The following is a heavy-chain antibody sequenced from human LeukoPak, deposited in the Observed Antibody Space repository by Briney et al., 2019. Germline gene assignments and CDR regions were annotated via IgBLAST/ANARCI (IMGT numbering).Heavy chain of an antibody. Sequence: SVKVSCKASGGTFSSYAISWVRQAPGQGLEWMGGIIPIFGTANYAQKFQGRVTITADESTSTAYMELSSLRSEDTAVYYSARDDQRSDYYYYGMDVWGQGTTVTVSS. J-gene: IGHJ6*02. CDR3: ARDDQRSDYYYYGMDV. CDR2: IIPIFGTA. V-gene: IGHV1-69*13. CDR1: GGTFSSYA.